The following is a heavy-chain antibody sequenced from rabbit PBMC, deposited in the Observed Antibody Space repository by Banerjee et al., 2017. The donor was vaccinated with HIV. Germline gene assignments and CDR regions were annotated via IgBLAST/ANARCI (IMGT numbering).Heavy chain of an antibody. V-gene: IGHV1S45*01. D-gene: IGHD7-1*01. CDR1: GFDLSSYYY. Sequence: QEQLEESGGGLVKPEGSLTLTCTASGFDLSSYYYMCWVRQAPGKGLEWIACIYIGSSDNTYYASWAKGRFTISGTSSTTVTLQMTSLTAADTATYFCARDLAAVTGWNFGLWGPGTLVTVS. CDR2: IYIGSSDNT. J-gene: IGHJ4*01. CDR3: ARDLAAVTGWNFGL.